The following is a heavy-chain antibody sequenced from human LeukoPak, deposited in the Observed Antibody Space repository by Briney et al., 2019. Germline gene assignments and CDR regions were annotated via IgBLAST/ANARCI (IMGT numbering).Heavy chain of an antibody. Sequence: GSLRLSCAASGFIFSDYWMTWVRQAPGKGPQWVANIKQDGSDKYYVDSVKGRFTISRDNAKNTLFLQMDSLRGEDTAVYYCARGEFAWIQGSNGMNVWGQGTTVTVSS. CDR3: ARGEFAWIQGSNGMNV. CDR2: IKQDGSDK. J-gene: IGHJ6*02. CDR1: GFIFSDYW. D-gene: IGHD5-18*01. V-gene: IGHV3-7*01.